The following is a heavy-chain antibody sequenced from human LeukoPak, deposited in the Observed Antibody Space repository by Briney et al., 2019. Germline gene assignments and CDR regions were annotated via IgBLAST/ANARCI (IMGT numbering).Heavy chain of an antibody. CDR1: GFTFGDYY. D-gene: IGHD5-12*01. V-gene: IGHV3-11*01. CDR3: ARVDDYLDDY. Sequence: GGPLRLSCAASGFTFGDYYMSWIRQAPGKGLECFSYISGDSDTIYYADSVKGRFTISRDNAKKSLYLQMNSLRAEDTAVYYCARVDDYLDDYWGQGTLVTVSS. J-gene: IGHJ4*02. CDR2: ISGDSDTI.